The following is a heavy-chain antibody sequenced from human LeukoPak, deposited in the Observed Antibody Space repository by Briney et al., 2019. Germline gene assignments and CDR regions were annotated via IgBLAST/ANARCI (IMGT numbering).Heavy chain of an antibody. D-gene: IGHD6-25*01. CDR1: GFTFSSYW. CDR2: LNTDGHNT. J-gene: IGHJ4*02. CDR3: VRQRQNYFDS. V-gene: IGHV3-74*01. Sequence: PGGSLRLSCAASGFTFSSYWMHWVRQAPGEGLVWVSSLNTDGHNTNYADSVKGRFTISRDNAKNMLYLQMNSLRVEDTAVYFCVRQRQNYFDSWGQGTLVTVSS.